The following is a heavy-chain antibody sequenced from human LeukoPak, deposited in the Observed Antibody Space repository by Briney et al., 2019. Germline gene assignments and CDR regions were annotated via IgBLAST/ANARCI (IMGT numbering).Heavy chain of an antibody. J-gene: IGHJ6*02. CDR2: ISGSGSST. Sequence: GGSLRLSCAASGFTVSNSYMSWVRQAPGKGLEWVSAISGSGSSTYYADSVKGRFTISRDNSKNTLYLQMNSLRAEDTAVYYCAKDKGWGYSAYDCYGMDVWGQGTTVTVSS. D-gene: IGHD1-26*01. CDR3: AKDKGWGYSAYDCYGMDV. CDR1: GFTVSNSY. V-gene: IGHV3-23*01.